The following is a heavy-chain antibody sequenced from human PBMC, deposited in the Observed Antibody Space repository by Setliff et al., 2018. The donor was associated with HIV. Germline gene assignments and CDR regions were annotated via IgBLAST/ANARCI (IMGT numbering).Heavy chain of an antibody. Sequence: EGSLRLSCAASGFTFSTYWMSWVRQAPGKGLEWVANIKQDGSEKNYMDSVKGRFTISRDNAKNSLYLQMNSLRVEDTAVYYCATDCAVVGGTGSLDSWGEGTLVTVS. J-gene: IGHJ4*02. D-gene: IGHD1-26*01. CDR3: ATDCAVVGGTGSLDS. CDR2: IKQDGSEK. CDR1: GFTFSTYW. V-gene: IGHV3-7*05.